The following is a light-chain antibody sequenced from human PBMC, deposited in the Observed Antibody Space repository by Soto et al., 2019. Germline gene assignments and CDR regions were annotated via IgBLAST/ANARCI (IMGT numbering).Light chain of an antibody. CDR2: GAS. CDR1: QSVSSN. Sequence: IVMTQSPATLSVSPGERATLSCRASQSVSSNLAWYQQKPGQAPRLLIYGASTRATGIPARFSGSGSGTEFTLTISSLQSEGFAVDYCQHYNNWPRTFGQGTKVEIK. V-gene: IGKV3-15*01. J-gene: IGKJ1*01. CDR3: QHYNNWPRT.